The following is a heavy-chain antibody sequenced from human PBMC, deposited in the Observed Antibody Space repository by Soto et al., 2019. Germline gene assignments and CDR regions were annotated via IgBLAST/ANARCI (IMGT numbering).Heavy chain of an antibody. J-gene: IGHJ4*02. CDR1: GGSISSYY. V-gene: IGHV4-59*01. CDR2: IYYSGST. CDR3: ARQADILTGCFDY. D-gene: IGHD3-9*01. Sequence: SETLSLTCTVSGGSISSYYWSWIRQPPGKGLEWIGYIYYSGSTNYNPSLKSRVTISVDTSKNQFSLKLSSVTAADTAVYYCARQADILTGCFDYWGQGTLVTVSS.